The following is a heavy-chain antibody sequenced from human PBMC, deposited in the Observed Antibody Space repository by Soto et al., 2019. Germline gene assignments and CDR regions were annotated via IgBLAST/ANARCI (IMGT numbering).Heavy chain of an antibody. V-gene: IGHV1-69*13. D-gene: IGHD5-18*01. CDR2: IIPIFGTA. J-gene: IGHJ4*02. Sequence: ASVKVSCKASGGTFSSYAISWVRQAPGQGLEWMGGIIPIFGTANYAQKFQGRVTITADESTSTAYMELSSLISEDTAVYCCSIVSKPDTAIVGWGQGTLVTVSS. CDR1: GGTFSSYA. CDR3: SIVSKPDTAIVG.